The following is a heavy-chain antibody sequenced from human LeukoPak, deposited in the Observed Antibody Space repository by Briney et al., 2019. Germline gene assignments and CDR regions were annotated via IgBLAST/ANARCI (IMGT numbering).Heavy chain of an antibody. Sequence: GGSLRLSCVVSGFTFSNYWMGWVRQAPGKGLEWVAKTKEDGSQKQYVDSVKGRFTISRDNGKNSLYLQMSSLRAEDTAVYYCARDRGGGSYDYWGQGTVVTVSS. CDR1: GFTFSNYW. CDR2: TKEDGSQK. V-gene: IGHV3-7*01. CDR3: ARDRGGGSYDY. J-gene: IGHJ4*02. D-gene: IGHD1-26*01.